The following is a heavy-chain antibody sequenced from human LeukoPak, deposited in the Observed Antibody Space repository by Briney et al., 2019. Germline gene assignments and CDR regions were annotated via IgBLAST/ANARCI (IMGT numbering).Heavy chain of an antibody. CDR3: AKVQEMATILPPFHY. CDR1: GFTFSSYS. CDR2: ISGSGGTT. D-gene: IGHD5-24*01. Sequence: GGSLRLSCAASGFTFSSYSMNWVRQAPGKGLEWVSAISGSGGTTYYADSVKGRFTISRDNSKNTLYLQVNSLRAADTAVYYRAKVQEMATILPPFHYWGQGTLVTVSS. V-gene: IGHV3-23*01. J-gene: IGHJ4*02.